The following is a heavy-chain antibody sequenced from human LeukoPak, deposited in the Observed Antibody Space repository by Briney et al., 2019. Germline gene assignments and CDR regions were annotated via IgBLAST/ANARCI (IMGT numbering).Heavy chain of an antibody. J-gene: IGHJ5*02. CDR1: GASFSTYY. D-gene: IGHD6-13*01. Sequence: SETLTLTCTVSGASFSTYYWTWIRQTPGKGLEWIGYMSYRGNTNYRSTNYSPSLRSRVNISEDTSQKQFSLELSSVTAADTAVYYCARGIADRYNWFDPWGQGILVTVSS. CDR3: ARGIADRYNWFDP. CDR2: MSYRGNTNYRST. V-gene: IGHV4-59*12.